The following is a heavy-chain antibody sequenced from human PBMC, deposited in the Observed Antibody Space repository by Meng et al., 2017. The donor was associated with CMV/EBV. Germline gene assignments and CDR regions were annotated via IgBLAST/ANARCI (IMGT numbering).Heavy chain of an antibody. CDR3: ARAGDYRYCSSTSCYWANYYYGMDV. CDR1: GFTFSSYW. Sequence: GESLKISCAASGFTFSSYWMTWVRQAPGKGLEWVANIKHDGSEKYFVDSVKGRFTISRDNAKNSLYLQMNNLRAEDTAVYYCARAGDYRYCSSTSCYWANYYYGMDVWGQGTTVTVSS. CDR2: IKHDGSEK. V-gene: IGHV3-7*01. J-gene: IGHJ6*02. D-gene: IGHD2-2*01.